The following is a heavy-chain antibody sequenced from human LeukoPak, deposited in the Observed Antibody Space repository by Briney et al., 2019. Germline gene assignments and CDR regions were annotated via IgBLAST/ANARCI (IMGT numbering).Heavy chain of an antibody. D-gene: IGHD3-22*01. J-gene: IGHJ4*02. CDR2: INHSGST. Sequence: LRLSCAASGFTFSSYAMHWIRQPPGKGLEWIGEINHSGSTNYNPSLKSRVTISVDTSKNQFSLKLSSVTAADTAVYYCARSSRNHSSGYYCFDYWGQGTLVTVSS. V-gene: IGHV4-34*01. CDR1: GFTFSSYA. CDR3: ARSSRNHSSGYYCFDY.